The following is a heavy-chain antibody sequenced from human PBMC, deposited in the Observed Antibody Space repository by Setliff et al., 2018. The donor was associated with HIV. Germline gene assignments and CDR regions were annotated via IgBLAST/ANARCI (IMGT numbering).Heavy chain of an antibody. CDR3: ARGRALGV. CDR1: GGSINSTTYY. CDR2: ISYSGST. J-gene: IGHJ3*01. V-gene: IGHV4-39*07. Sequence: SETLSLTCSVSGGSINSTTYYWGWIRQPPGKGLDWIGSISYSGSTYYNPSLKSRVTISIDTSKNQFSLMLTSVTAADTAVYYCARGRALGVWGQGTMVTVSS. D-gene: IGHD3-3*02.